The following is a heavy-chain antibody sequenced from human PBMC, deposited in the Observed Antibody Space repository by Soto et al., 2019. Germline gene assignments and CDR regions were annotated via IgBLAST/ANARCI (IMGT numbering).Heavy chain of an antibody. CDR3: TKRNYYIDY. CDR2: ISGGVVST. D-gene: IGHD1-7*01. CDR1: GFSFSISA. Sequence: EVQLLESGGGLVQPGGSLRLSCAASGFSFSISAMSWVRQAPGKGLEWVSTISGGVVSTYYADSVKGRFTISRDNSKDTLYLQTNSLRAEDTAVYFCTKRNYYIDYWGQGTLVTVSS. V-gene: IGHV3-23*01. J-gene: IGHJ4*02.